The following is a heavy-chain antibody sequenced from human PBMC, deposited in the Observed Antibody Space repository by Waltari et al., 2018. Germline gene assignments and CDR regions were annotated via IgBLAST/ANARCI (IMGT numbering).Heavy chain of an antibody. CDR3: AKAHFYDSSGHIEH. D-gene: IGHD3-22*01. CDR1: GASISSGGYY. V-gene: IGHV4-31*03. J-gene: IGHJ5*02. CDR2: IHSSGNS. Sequence: QVQLQESGPGVVKPSQTLSLTCSVSGASISSGGYYWSWVRQRPGKGLEWMGYIHSSGNSYYNPSLESRLTISMDTSENQFSLRVSAVTAADTAVYYCAKAHFYDSSGHIEHWGQGTLVTVSS.